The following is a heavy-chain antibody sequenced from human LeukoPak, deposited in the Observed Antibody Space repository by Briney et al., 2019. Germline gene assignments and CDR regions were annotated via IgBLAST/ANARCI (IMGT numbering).Heavy chain of an antibody. CDR3: ARDRSSGGGAFDI. CDR2: IYYSGST. D-gene: IGHD6-19*01. V-gene: IGHV4-59*01. CDR1: GGSISSYY. J-gene: IGHJ3*02. Sequence: SETLSLTCTVSGGSISSYYWSWIRQPPGKGLEWIGYIYYSGSTNYNPSLKSRVTISVDTSKNQFSLKLSSVTAADTAVYYCARDRSSGGGAFDIWDQGTMVTVSS.